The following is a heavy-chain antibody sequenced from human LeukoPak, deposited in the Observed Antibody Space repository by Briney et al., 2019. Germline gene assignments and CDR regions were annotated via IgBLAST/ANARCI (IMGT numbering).Heavy chain of an antibody. Sequence: GGSLRLSCAASGFTFSSYAMHWVRQAPGKGLEWVAVISYDGSNKYYADSVKGRFTISRDNSKNTLYLQMNSLRAEDTAVYYCAREKAVVATSRVYYFDYWGQGTLVTVSS. J-gene: IGHJ4*02. V-gene: IGHV3-30*04. CDR1: GFTFSSYA. CDR3: AREKAVVATSRVYYFDY. CDR2: ISYDGSNK. D-gene: IGHD2-15*01.